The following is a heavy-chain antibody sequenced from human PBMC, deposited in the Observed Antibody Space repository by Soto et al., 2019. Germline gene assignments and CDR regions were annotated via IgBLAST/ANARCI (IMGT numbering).Heavy chain of an antibody. Sequence: QVQLQESGPGLVKPSQTLSLTCTVSGGSISSGGYYWSWIRQHPGKGLEWIGYIYYTGSTYYNPSLKSRVTISGDTSKNQFSLRVSSVTAADTAVYYCARSDPALRFGFDSWGQGTLVTVSS. CDR1: GGSISSGGYY. J-gene: IGHJ4*02. V-gene: IGHV4-31*03. CDR3: ARSDPALRFGFDS. D-gene: IGHD3-10*01. CDR2: IYYTGST.